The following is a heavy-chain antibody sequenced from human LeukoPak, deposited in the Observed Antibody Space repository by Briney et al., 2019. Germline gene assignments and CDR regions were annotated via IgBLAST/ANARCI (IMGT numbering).Heavy chain of an antibody. J-gene: IGHJ5*02. CDR2: IYYSGST. CDR1: GGSINSYY. Sequence: PSETLSLTCTVSGGSINSYYWSWIRQPPGKGLERIGYIYYSGSTNYNSSLKSRVTISVDTSKNRFSLKLSSVTAADTAVYYCARHSSSSRGWFDPWGQGTLVTVSS. CDR3: ARHSSSSRGWFDP. V-gene: IGHV4-59*08. D-gene: IGHD6-6*01.